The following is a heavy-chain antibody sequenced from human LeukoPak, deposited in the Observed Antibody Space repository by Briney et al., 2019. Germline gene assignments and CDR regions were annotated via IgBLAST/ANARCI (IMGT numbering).Heavy chain of an antibody. CDR1: GYTFTSYG. J-gene: IGHJ6*04. CDR3: ARGLYYYDSSGTLDV. V-gene: IGHV1-18*01. CDR2: ISAYNGNT. D-gene: IGHD3-22*01. Sequence: ASVKVSCKASGYTFTSYGISWVRQAPGQGLEWMGWISAYNGNTNYAQKLQGRVTMTTDTSTSTAYMELSSLRSEDTAVYYCARGLYYYDSSGTLDVWGKGTTVTVSS.